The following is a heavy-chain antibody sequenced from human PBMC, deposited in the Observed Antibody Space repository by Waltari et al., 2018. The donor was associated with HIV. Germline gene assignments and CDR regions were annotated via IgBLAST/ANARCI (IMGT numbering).Heavy chain of an antibody. CDR3: ASGSRRGHSHGIDY. D-gene: IGHD5-18*01. J-gene: IGHJ4*02. CDR1: GYSIESAYY. CDR2: SPHSVNT. Sequence: QVQLQESGPGLVKPSETLSLTCSVSGYSIESAYYWGWIRHPPGKALEWIGSSPHSVNTYYNPSLKSRLTISLDTSKNQVALKLSSVTAADTAVYYCASGSRRGHSHGIDYWGQGTLVTVSS. V-gene: IGHV4-38-2*01.